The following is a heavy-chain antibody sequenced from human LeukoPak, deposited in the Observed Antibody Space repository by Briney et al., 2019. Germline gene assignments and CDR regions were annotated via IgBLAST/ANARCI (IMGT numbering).Heavy chain of an antibody. CDR1: GGSISSYY. CDR3: ARHKLGSGYSFDY. CDR2: IYYSGST. V-gene: IGHV4-59*01. D-gene: IGHD7-27*01. J-gene: IGHJ4*02. Sequence: SETLSLTCTVSGGSISSYYWSWIRQPPGKGLEWIGYIYYSGSTNYNPSLKSRVTISVDTSKNQFSLKLSSVTAEDTAVYYCARHKLGSGYSFDYWGQGTLVTVSS.